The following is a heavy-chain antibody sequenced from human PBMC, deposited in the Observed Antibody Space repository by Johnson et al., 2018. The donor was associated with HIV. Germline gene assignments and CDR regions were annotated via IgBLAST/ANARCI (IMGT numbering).Heavy chain of an antibody. J-gene: IGHJ3*02. CDR1: GFTVSSNY. CDR3: TTGAAGTGAFDI. CDR2: IYSGGNT. V-gene: IGHV3-53*01. D-gene: IGHD6-13*01. Sequence: EVQLVESGGGLIQPGGSLRLSCAASGFTVSSNYMSWVRQAPGKGLEWVSVIYSGGNTYYADSVKGRFTISRDNSKNTLYLQMNSLKTEDTAVYYCTTGAAGTGAFDIWGQGTMVTVYS.